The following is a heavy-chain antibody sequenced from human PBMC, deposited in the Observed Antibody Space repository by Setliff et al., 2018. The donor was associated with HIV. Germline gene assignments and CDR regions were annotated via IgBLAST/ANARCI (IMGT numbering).Heavy chain of an antibody. Sequence: SETLSLTCTVSGGSISSGSYYWGWIRQPPGKGLEWIGSIYYSGSTYYNPSLKSRVTISVDTSKNRFSLRLTSVTAADTAVYYSARTKADGYNGVFDSWGQGTLVTVSS. J-gene: IGHJ4*02. CDR1: GGSISSGSYY. D-gene: IGHD5-12*01. CDR2: IYYSGST. V-gene: IGHV4-39*07. CDR3: ARTKADGYNGVFDS.